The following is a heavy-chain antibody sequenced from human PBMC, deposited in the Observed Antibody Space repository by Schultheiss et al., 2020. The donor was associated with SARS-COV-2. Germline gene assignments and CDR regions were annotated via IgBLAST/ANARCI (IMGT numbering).Heavy chain of an antibody. Sequence: GESLKISCAASGFTFSSYWMHWVRQAPGKGLVWVSRIKRDGSSISYADSVKGRFTISRDNAKNTLYLQMNSLRAEDTAVYYCVGATYSSGWYYFDYWGQGTLVTVSS. V-gene: IGHV3-74*01. D-gene: IGHD6-19*01. J-gene: IGHJ4*02. CDR2: IKRDGSSI. CDR1: GFTFSSYW. CDR3: VGATYSSGWYYFDY.